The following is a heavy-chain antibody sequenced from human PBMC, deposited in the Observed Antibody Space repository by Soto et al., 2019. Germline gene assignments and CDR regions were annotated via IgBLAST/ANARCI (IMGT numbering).Heavy chain of an antibody. CDR3: AREGVEWLVRWDWFDP. CDR1: GGSISSSSYY. D-gene: IGHD6-19*01. V-gene: IGHV4-39*02. J-gene: IGHJ5*02. CDR2: IYYSGST. Sequence: SETLSLTCTVSGGSISSSSYYWGWIRQPPGKGLEWIGSIYYSGSTYYNPSLKGPVTISVDTSKNQFSLKLSSVTAADTAVYYCAREGVEWLVRWDWFDPWGQGTLVTVSS.